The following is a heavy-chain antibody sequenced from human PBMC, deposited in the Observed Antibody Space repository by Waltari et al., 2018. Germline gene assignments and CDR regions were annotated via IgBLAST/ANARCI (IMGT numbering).Heavy chain of an antibody. CDR3: AKEVLEWLLDYYYGMDV. Sequence: EVQLLESGGGLVQPGGSLRLSCAATGFTFSSYAMSWVRQAPGKGLEWVSAISGSGGSTYYADSVKGRFTISRDNSKNTLYLQMNSLRAEDTAVYYCAKEVLEWLLDYYYGMDVWGQGTTVTVSS. CDR1: GFTFSSYA. CDR2: ISGSGGST. V-gene: IGHV3-23*01. J-gene: IGHJ6*02. D-gene: IGHD3-3*01.